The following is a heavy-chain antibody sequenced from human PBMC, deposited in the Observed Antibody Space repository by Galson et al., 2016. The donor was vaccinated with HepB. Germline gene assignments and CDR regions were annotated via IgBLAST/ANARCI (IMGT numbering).Heavy chain of an antibody. Sequence: SETLSLTCIVSGGSISSTNWWTWVRQAPGKGLEWIGDIYQSGTTNYRPSLKSRVTISVDKSKNQFSLKMRSVTAADTAVYYCARSECYSGSCPLTNQHYGLDVWGQGTTVTVSS. CDR1: GGSISSTNW. V-gene: IGHV4-4*02. CDR3: ARSECYSGSCPLTNQHYGLDV. D-gene: IGHD1-26*01. J-gene: IGHJ6*02. CDR2: IYQSGTT.